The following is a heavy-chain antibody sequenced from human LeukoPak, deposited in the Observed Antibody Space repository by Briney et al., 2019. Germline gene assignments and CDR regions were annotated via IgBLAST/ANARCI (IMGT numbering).Heavy chain of an antibody. J-gene: IGHJ4*02. D-gene: IGHD1-26*01. CDR2: IIPIFGTA. CDR3: ARDGPWERLRYGYFDY. Sequence: GASVKVSCKASGGTFSSYAISWVRQAPGQGLEWMGRIIPIFGTANYAQKFQGRVTITTDESTSTAYMELSSLRSEDTAVYYCARDGPWERLRYGYFDYWGQGTLVTVSS. CDR1: GGTFSSYA. V-gene: IGHV1-69*05.